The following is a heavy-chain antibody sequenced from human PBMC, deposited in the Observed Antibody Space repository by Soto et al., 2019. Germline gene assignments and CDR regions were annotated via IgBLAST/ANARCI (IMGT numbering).Heavy chain of an antibody. Sequence: PSETLSLTCTVSGGSISSSSYYWGWIRQPPGKGLEWIGSIYYSGSTYYNPSLKSRVTISVDTSKNQFSLKLSSVTAADTAVYYCAGHRLKEGDDFDYWGQGTLVTVSS. V-gene: IGHV4-39*01. D-gene: IGHD3-16*01. CDR3: AGHRLKEGDDFDY. J-gene: IGHJ4*02. CDR1: GGSISSSSYY. CDR2: IYYSGST.